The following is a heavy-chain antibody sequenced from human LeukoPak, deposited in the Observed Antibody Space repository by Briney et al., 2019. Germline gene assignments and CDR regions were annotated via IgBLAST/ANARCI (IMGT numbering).Heavy chain of an antibody. D-gene: IGHD6-6*01. CDR1: GFTFSSYW. V-gene: IGHV3-7*01. CDR2: IKQDGSEK. Sequence: PGGSLRLSCAASGFTFSSYWMSWVRQAPGKGLEWVANIKQDGSEKYSVDSVKGRFTISRENAKSSLYLQMNSLRAEDTAVYYCAREAARSGAYYYYYYMDVWGKGTTVTVSS. J-gene: IGHJ6*03. CDR3: AREAARSGAYYYYYYMDV.